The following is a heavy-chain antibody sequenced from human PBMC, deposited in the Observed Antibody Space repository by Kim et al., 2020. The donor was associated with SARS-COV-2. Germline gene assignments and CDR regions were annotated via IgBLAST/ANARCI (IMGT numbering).Heavy chain of an antibody. Sequence: SETLSLTCTVSGGSISSYYWSWIRQPPGKGLEWIGYIYYSGSTNYNPSLKSRVTISVDTSKNQFSLKLSSVTAADTAVYYCARDRRYQYCSGGSCYDYYYYYGMDVWGQGTTVTVSS. CDR3: ARDRRYQYCSGGSCYDYYYYYGMDV. V-gene: IGHV4-59*01. J-gene: IGHJ6*02. CDR2: IYYSGST. D-gene: IGHD2-15*01. CDR1: GGSISSYY.